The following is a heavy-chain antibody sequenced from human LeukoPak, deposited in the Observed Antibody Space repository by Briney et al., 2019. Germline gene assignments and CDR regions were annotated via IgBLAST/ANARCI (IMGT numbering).Heavy chain of an antibody. CDR3: ARDPSKYCGSGSSYDAFDI. Sequence: GGTLRLSCAASGFTFISHGMNWVRHAPAKGLEWVSYISSSGSTIYYADYVKGRFTISRDNAKNSLYLQMNSLRDEDTAVYYCARDPSKYCGSGSSYDAFDIWGQGTMVTVSS. CDR2: ISSSGSTI. D-gene: IGHD3-10*01. CDR1: GFTFISHG. J-gene: IGHJ3*02. V-gene: IGHV3-48*02.